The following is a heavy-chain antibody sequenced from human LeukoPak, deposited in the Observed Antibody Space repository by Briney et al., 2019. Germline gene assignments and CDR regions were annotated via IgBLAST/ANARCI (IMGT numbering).Heavy chain of an antibody. V-gene: IGHV4-30-4*01. D-gene: IGHD5-18*01. CDR3: ARGGEDVDTAMVSWFDP. J-gene: IGHJ5*02. CDR1: GGSISSGDYY. CDR2: IYYSGST. Sequence: SETLSLTCTVSGGSISSGDYYWSWIRQPPGKGLEWIGYIYYSGSTYYNPSLKSRVTISVDTSKNQFSLKLSSVTAADTAVYYCARGGEDVDTAMVSWFDPWGQGTLVTVSS.